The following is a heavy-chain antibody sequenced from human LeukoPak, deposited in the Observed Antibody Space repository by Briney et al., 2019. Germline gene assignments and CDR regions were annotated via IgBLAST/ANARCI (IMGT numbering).Heavy chain of an antibody. CDR1: GFTFRSYS. CDR2: ISSSSRYI. J-gene: IGHJ4*02. V-gene: IGHV3-21*04. D-gene: IGHD4/OR15-4a*01. CDR3: ARRAGAYSHPYDY. Sequence: GGSLRLSCAASGFTFRSYSMNWVRQAPGKGLEWVSSISSSSRYIYYADSVKGRFTISRDNAKNSLYLQMNSLRAEDTAVYYCARRAGAYSHPYDYWGQGTLVTVSS.